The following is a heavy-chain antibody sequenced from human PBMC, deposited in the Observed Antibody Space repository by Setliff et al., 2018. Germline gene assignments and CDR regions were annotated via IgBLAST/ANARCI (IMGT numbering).Heavy chain of an antibody. V-gene: IGHV4-4*02. CDR3: ARGGGRYHAAS. J-gene: IGHJ5*02. D-gene: IGHD1-26*01. CDR2: IYHDGNT. Sequence: PGGSLRLSCAVSGFTFSNYAMNWVRQSPGKGLEWIGEIYHDGNTKFYPSVHYNPSLKSRVTISIDKSKNHFSVNLTSVTAADTAVYYCARGGGRYHAASWGQGILVTVSS. CDR1: GFTFSNYAM.